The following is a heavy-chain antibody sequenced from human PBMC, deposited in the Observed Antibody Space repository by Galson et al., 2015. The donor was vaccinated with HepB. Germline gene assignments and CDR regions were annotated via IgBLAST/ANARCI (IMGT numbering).Heavy chain of an antibody. CDR1: GFTFSSYW. V-gene: IGHV3-74*01. Sequence: SLILSCAASGFTFSSYWMHWVRQVPGKGLVWVSRFNSDGSSTTYADSVKGRFTISRDSAKKTMYLQMNSLRAEDTAVYYCASSSLGTAYYYGMDVWGQGTTVIVS. CDR3: ASSSLGTAYYYGMDV. D-gene: IGHD7-27*01. CDR2: FNSDGSST. J-gene: IGHJ6*02.